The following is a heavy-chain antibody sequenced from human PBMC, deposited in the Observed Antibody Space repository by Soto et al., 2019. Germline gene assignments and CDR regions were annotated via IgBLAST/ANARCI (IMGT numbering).Heavy chain of an antibody. CDR2: INPSGGST. CDR1: GYTFTSYY. J-gene: IGHJ4*02. Sequence: GASVKVSCKASGYTFTSYYMHWVRQAPGQGLEWMGIINPSGGSTSYAQKFQGRVTMTRDTSTSTVYMELSSLRSEDTAVYYCARDLVAGYYYDSTPDYWGQGTLVTVSS. CDR3: ARDLVAGYYYDSTPDY. V-gene: IGHV1-46*01. D-gene: IGHD3-22*01.